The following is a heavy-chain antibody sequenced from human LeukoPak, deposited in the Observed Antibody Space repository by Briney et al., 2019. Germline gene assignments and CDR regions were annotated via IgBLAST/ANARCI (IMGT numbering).Heavy chain of an antibody. D-gene: IGHD5-24*01. CDR1: GVTFSSYA. V-gene: IGHV3-23*01. CDR2: ISGSGGST. Sequence: GGSLRLSCAASGVTFSSYAMSWVRQAPGKGLEWVSAISGSGGSTYYADSVKGRFTISRDNSKNTLYLQMNSLRAEGTAVYYCAKDDGDGYNYAFDYWGQGTLVTVSS. J-gene: IGHJ4*02. CDR3: AKDDGDGYNYAFDY.